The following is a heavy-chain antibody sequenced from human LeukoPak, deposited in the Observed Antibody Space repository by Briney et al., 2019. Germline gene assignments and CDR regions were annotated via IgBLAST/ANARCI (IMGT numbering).Heavy chain of an antibody. Sequence: GGSLGLSCAASRFTFSSYAMNWVRQAPGRGLEWVSGFSGSGGTTYYADSVKGRFTISRDNSKNTLYLQMNSLRAEDTAVYYCANGNRCTSPNCLGYYYFYMDVWGKGTTVTVSS. CDR3: ANGNRCTSPNCLGYYYFYMDV. CDR1: RFTFSSYA. CDR2: FSGSGGTT. D-gene: IGHD2-8*01. J-gene: IGHJ6*03. V-gene: IGHV3-23*01.